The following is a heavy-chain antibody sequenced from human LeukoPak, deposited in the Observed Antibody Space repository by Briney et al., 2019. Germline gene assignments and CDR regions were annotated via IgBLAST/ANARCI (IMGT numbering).Heavy chain of an antibody. V-gene: IGHV4-34*01. CDR1: GGSFSGSY. CDR3: ARWEGGSYYDFDY. D-gene: IGHD1-26*01. Sequence: SETLSLTCAVYGGSFSGSYWCWIRQPPGEGLEWIGDINHSGSTNYNPSLKSQVTISVDTSKNQFSLKLSSVTAADTAVYYCARWEGGSYYDFDYWGQGTLVTVSS. J-gene: IGHJ4*02. CDR2: INHSGST.